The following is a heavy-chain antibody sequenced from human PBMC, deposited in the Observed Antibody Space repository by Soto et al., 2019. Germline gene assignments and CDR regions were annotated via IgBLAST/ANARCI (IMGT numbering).Heavy chain of an antibody. D-gene: IGHD3-9*01. J-gene: IGHJ4*02. CDR3: ARERVRYADWLTPAYYFDY. CDR1: GYTCTSYY. CDR2: INPSGGST. Sequence: ASVKVSCKASGYTCTSYYMHWVRQAPGQGLEWMGIINPSGGSTSYAQKFQGRVTMTRDTSTSTVYMELSRLRSEETAVYYCARERVRYADWLTPAYYFDYWGEINLVTVSS. V-gene: IGHV1-46*03.